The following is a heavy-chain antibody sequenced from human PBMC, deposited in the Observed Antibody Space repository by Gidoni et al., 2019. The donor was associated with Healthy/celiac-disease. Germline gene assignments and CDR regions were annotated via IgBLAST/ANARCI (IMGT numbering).Heavy chain of an antibody. CDR1: GGTFSSYT. Sequence: QVQLVQSGAEVKKPGSSVKVSCKASGGTFSSYTISWVRQAPGKGLEWMGRIIPILGIANYAQKFQGRVTITADKSTSTAYMELSSLRSEDTAVYYCARDRVGGSSGWEPDYYYYYGMDVWGQGTTVTVSS. J-gene: IGHJ6*02. CDR3: ARDRVGGSSGWEPDYYYYYGMDV. V-gene: IGHV1-69*08. D-gene: IGHD6-19*01. CDR2: IIPILGIA.